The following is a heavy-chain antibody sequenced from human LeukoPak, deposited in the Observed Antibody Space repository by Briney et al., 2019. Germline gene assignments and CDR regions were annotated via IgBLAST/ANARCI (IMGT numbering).Heavy chain of an antibody. D-gene: IGHD3-10*01. CDR2: ISYDGSNK. J-gene: IGHJ6*03. Sequence: PGGSLRLSCAASGFTFSSYGMHWVRQAPGKGLEWVAVISYDGSNKYYADSVKGRFTISRDSSKNTLYLQMNSLRAEDTAVYYCARGRLWFGELIGYYYYYMDVWGKGTTVTVSS. CDR1: GFTFSSYG. CDR3: ARGRLWFGELIGYYYYYMDV. V-gene: IGHV3-30*03.